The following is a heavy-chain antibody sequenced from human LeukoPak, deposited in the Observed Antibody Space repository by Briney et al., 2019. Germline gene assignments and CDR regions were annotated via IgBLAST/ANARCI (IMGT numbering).Heavy chain of an antibody. Sequence: SETLSLTCVVYGGSFSGYYWSWIRQPPGKGLEWIGEINHSGSTNYNPSLKSRVTISVDTSKNQFSLKLSSVTAADTAVYYCARGRGARFGELYRNWGQGTLVTVSS. V-gene: IGHV4-34*01. CDR3: ARGRGARFGELYRN. D-gene: IGHD3-10*01. CDR1: GGSFSGYY. CDR2: INHSGST. J-gene: IGHJ4*02.